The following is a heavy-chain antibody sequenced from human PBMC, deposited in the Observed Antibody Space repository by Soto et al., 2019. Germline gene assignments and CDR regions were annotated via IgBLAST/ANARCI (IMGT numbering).Heavy chain of an antibody. J-gene: IGHJ4*02. CDR2: ISYDGSDK. Sequence: GESLKISCAASGFTFSSYAMHWVRQAPGKGLEWVALISYDGSDKDYADSVKGRFTISRDNSRNTLFLQMNSLRAEDTAVYYCARDYYKYYDGNGYLGRHWGQGTLVTVSS. CDR1: GFTFSSYA. D-gene: IGHD3-22*01. V-gene: IGHV3-30-3*01. CDR3: ARDYYKYYDGNGYLGRH.